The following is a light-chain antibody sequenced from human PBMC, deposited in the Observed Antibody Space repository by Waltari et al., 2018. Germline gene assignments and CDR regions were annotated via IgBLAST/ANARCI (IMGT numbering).Light chain of an antibody. CDR2: GAS. V-gene: IGKV3-15*01. CDR1: QGVSIN. CDR3: QQYNKWPPYT. J-gene: IGKJ2*01. Sequence: EIVMTQSPATLSVSPGERATLSCRASQGVSINVAWYQQKPGQAPRLLIYGASTRATGIPARFSGSGSGTEFTLPISSLQSEDFAVYHCQQYNKWPPYTFGQGTKLEIK.